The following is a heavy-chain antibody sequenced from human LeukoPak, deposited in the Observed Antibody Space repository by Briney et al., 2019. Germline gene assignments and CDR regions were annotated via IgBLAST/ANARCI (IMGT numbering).Heavy chain of an antibody. CDR3: AREYSDYGDYGGENWFDP. V-gene: IGHV4-59*01. Sequence: SETLSLTCTVSGGSISSYYWSWIRQPPGKGLEWIGYIYCSGSTNYNPSLKSRVTISVDKSKNQFSLKLSSVTAADTAVYYCAREYSDYGDYGGENWFDPWGQGTLVTVSS. CDR1: GGSISSYY. J-gene: IGHJ5*02. D-gene: IGHD4-17*01. CDR2: IYCSGST.